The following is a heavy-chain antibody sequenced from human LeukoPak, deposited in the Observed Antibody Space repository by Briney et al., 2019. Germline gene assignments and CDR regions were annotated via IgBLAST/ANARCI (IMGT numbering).Heavy chain of an antibody. J-gene: IGHJ4*02. CDR1: GFTFSSYA. D-gene: IGHD2-15*01. Sequence: GGSLRLSCAASGFTFSSYAMSWVRQAPGKGLEWVSAISGSGGSTYYADSVKGRFTISRDDSKNTLYLQMNSLRAEDTAVYYCAKGLGYCSGGSCYSRDYFDYWGQGTLVTVSS. CDR3: AKGLGYCSGGSCYSRDYFDY. CDR2: ISGSGGST. V-gene: IGHV3-23*01.